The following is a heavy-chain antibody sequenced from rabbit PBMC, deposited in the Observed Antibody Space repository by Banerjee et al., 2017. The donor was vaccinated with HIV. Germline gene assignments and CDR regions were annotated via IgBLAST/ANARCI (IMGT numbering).Heavy chain of an antibody. CDR1: GFSFSSGYY. Sequence: QSLEESGGGLVKPGGTLTLTCKASGFSFSSGYYMCWVRQAPGKGLEWIGCINSSSRNVVYASWATGRFTISKTSSTTVTLQMTSLTAADTATYFCAREKDGGAHGNVDLWGQGTLVTVS. CDR2: INSSSRNV. J-gene: IGHJ3*01. V-gene: IGHV1S40*01. CDR3: AREKDGGAHGNVDL. D-gene: IGHD3-1*01.